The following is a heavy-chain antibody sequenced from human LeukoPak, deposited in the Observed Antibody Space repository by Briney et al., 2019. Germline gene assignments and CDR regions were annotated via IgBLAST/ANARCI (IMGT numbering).Heavy chain of an antibody. CDR3: AKDSGVIAGHWYFDL. Sequence: GRSLRLSCTAPGFTFSNYGMHWVRQAPGKGLDWVALISDDGSNKYYADSVQCRVTISTDHSKNTLYLQVRSLRDEDTAVYYCAKDSGVIAGHWYFDLWGRGTLVSVSS. D-gene: IGHD3-10*01. CDR2: ISDDGSNK. J-gene: IGHJ2*01. V-gene: IGHV3-30*18. CDR1: GFTFSNYG.